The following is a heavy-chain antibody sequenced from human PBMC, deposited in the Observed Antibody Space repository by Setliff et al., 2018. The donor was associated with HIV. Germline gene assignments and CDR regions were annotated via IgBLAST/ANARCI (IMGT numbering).Heavy chain of an antibody. V-gene: IGHV1-24*01. CDR2: FDPQDGET. J-gene: IGHJ4*02. D-gene: IGHD5-12*01. Sequence: GASVKVSCKASGYTFINYGISWVRQAPGQGLEWMGYFDPQDGETVYAQKFQGRVTMTEDTSTDTAYMEMSGLRSEDTAVYYCAIDGAGGWLRPMPDYWGQGTLVTVSS. CDR3: AIDGAGGWLRPMPDY. CDR1: GYTFINYG.